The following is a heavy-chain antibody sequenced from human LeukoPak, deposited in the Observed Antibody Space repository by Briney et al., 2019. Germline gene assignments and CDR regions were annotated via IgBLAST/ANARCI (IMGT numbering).Heavy chain of an antibody. V-gene: IGHV3-23*01. J-gene: IGHJ4*02. CDR1: GFTFSSYA. Sequence: GGSLRLSCAASGFTFSSYAMSWVRQAPGRGLEWVSAISGSGGSTYYADSVKGRFTISRDNSKNTLYLQMNSLRAEDTAVYYCAKVNPKQQLVRPYYFDYWGQGTLVTVSS. CDR2: ISGSGGST. CDR3: AKVNPKQQLVRPYYFDY. D-gene: IGHD6-13*01.